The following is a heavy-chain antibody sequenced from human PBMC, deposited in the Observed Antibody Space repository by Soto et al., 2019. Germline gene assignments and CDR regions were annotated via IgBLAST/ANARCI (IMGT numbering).Heavy chain of an antibody. D-gene: IGHD1-26*01. V-gene: IGHV4-30-4*01. CDR3: ARWSGVGVAGMDV. CDR2: SFYSGIT. CDR1: GDSINSGDYY. Sequence: QVQLQESGPRLVKPLQTLSLTCTVSGDSINSGDYYWSWIRQPPGRGLEWVGYSFYSGITDYNPSLKSRMTKSMDTSKNHFSLRLNSVTAADTAVYFCARWSGVGVAGMDVWGQGTTVSVSS. J-gene: IGHJ6*02.